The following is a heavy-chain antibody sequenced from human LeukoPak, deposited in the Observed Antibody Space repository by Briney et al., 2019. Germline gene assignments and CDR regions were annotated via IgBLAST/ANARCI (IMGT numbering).Heavy chain of an antibody. CDR2: LYTSGTT. D-gene: IGHD4-17*01. Sequence: SETLSLTCTVSGASINSGNYYWSWIRQPAGMGLEWIGRLYTSGTTNYNPSLKSRVTISLDTSQSQFSLKLTSVTATDTAVYYCARETTAHGYFDYWGQGTLITVSS. V-gene: IGHV4-61*02. CDR3: ARETTAHGYFDY. CDR1: GASINSGNYY. J-gene: IGHJ4*02.